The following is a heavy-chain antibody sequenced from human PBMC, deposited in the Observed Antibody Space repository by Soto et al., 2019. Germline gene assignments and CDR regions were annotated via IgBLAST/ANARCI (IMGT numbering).Heavy chain of an antibody. CDR2: IYYSGST. V-gene: IGHV4-39*01. D-gene: IGHD1-1*01. Sequence: QLQLQESGPGLVKPSETLSLTCTVSGGSISSSSYYWGWIRQPPGKGLEWIGSIYYSGSTYYNPSLKSRVTISVDTSKNQFSLKLSSVTAADTAVYYCARHASMTQRELDYWGQGTLVTVSS. CDR1: GGSISSSSYY. CDR3: ARHASMTQRELDY. J-gene: IGHJ4*02.